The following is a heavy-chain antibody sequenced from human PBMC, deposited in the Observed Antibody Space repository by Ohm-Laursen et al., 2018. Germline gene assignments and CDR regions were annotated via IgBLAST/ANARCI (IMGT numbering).Heavy chain of an antibody. D-gene: IGHD6-6*01. CDR3: ARGNGSSATGKYFFDY. V-gene: IGHV4-34*01. Sequence: SDTLSLTCIVSGGSISSYFWNWIRQPPGKGLEWIGEINQSGSTKYNPSLKRRVTLSADSSNSQFSLRLTSVTAADTAVYYCARGNGSSATGKYFFDYWGQGTLVTVSS. CDR1: GGSISSYF. J-gene: IGHJ4*02. CDR2: INQSGST.